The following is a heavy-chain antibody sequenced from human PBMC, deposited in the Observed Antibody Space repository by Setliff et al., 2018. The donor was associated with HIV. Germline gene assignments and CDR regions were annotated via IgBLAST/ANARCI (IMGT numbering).Heavy chain of an antibody. CDR1: GYTFTSYY. Sequence: GASVKVSCKASGYTFTSYYVHWVRQAPGQGLEWMGWINGNTGATNYAQRFRGRVTLTRDTSTNTVYMDLTRLTSDDTAVYYCARSAISMTTVTTGAFDIWGQGTMVTVSS. V-gene: IGHV1-2*02. CDR3: ARSAISMTTVTTGAFDI. D-gene: IGHD4-17*01. J-gene: IGHJ3*02. CDR2: INGNTGAT.